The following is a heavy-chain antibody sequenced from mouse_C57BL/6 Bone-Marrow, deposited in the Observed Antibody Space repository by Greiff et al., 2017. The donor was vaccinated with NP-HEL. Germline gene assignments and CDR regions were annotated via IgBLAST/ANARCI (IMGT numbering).Heavy chain of an antibody. CDR3: ARCPRSLLLWYFDY. Sequence: VQLQQSGPELVKPGASVKISCKASGYTFSDYSINWVTQRPEQGLGWIGWIFTGSGGTYYNGKFKGEATLTVDKSSSTAYMLLSSLTSEDSAVYFCARCPRSLLLWYFDYWGEGTTHTVSS. J-gene: IGHJ2*01. V-gene: IGHV1-75*01. D-gene: IGHD2-3*01. CDR1: GYTFSDYS. CDR2: IFTGSGGT.